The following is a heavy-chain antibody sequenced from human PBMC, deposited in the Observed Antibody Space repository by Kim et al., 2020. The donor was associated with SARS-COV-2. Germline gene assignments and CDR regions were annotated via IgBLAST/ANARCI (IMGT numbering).Heavy chain of an antibody. D-gene: IGHD6-19*01. Sequence: VKGRFTISRDNAKNSLYLQMNSLRAEDTAVYYCAREGAAIAVAGPGEINYWGQGTLVTVSS. V-gene: IGHV3-48*03. CDR3: AREGAAIAVAGPGEINY. J-gene: IGHJ4*02.